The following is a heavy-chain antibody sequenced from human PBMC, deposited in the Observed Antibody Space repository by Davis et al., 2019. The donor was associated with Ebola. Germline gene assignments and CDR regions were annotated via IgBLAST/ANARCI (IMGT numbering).Heavy chain of an antibody. D-gene: IGHD3-10*01. CDR3: ARGQSEYGSGSHFDY. V-gene: IGHV4-34*01. CDR2: INHSGST. Sequence: PSETLSLTCAVYGGSFSGYYWSWIRQPPGKGLEWIGEINHSGSTNYNPSLKSRVTISVDTSKNQFSLKVSSVTAADTAVYYCARGQSEYGSGSHFDYWGQGTLVTVSS. J-gene: IGHJ4*02. CDR1: GGSFSGYY.